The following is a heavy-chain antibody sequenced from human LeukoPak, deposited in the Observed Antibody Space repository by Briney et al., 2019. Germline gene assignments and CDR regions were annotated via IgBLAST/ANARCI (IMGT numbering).Heavy chain of an antibody. CDR2: ISYDGSNK. D-gene: IGHD1-20*01. Sequence: GGSLRLSCAASGFTFSSYAMHWVRQAPGKGLEWVAVISYDGSNKYYADSVKDRFTISRDSSKNTLYLQMSSLRPEDTSVYHCARAGGLYNWNFGDAIDIWGQGTRVTVSS. J-gene: IGHJ3*02. CDR3: ARAGGLYNWNFGDAIDI. V-gene: IGHV3-30*04. CDR1: GFTFSSYA.